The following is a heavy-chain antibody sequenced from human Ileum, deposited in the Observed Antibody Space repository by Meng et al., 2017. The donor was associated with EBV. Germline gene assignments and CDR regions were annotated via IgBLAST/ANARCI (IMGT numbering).Heavy chain of an antibody. CDR3: ARADKVRFDY. CDR1: GGSMSSTNW. CDR2: IYHSGST. V-gene: IGHV4-4*02. Sequence: QVRLPVCGPGLVKPWGTLSLPCPGSGGSMSSTNWWSWVRQPPGKGLEWIGEIYHSGSTNYNPSLKSRVGISVDKSKNQFSLKLSSVTAADTAVYYCARADKVRFDYWGQGTLVTVSS. J-gene: IGHJ4*02.